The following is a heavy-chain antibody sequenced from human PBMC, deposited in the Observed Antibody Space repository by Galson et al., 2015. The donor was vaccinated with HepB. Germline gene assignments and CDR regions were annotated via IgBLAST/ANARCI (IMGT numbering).Heavy chain of an antibody. Sequence: SVKVSCKASGYTFTGYYMHWVRQAPGQGLEWMGRINPNSGGTNYAQKFQGRVTMTRDTSISTAYMELSRLRSDDSVVYYCARGGWAAAGLNYYYHGMDVWGQGTTVTVSS. D-gene: IGHD6-13*01. J-gene: IGHJ6*02. V-gene: IGHV1-2*05. CDR1: GYTFTGYY. CDR3: ARGGWAAAGLNYYYHGMDV. CDR2: INPNSGGT.